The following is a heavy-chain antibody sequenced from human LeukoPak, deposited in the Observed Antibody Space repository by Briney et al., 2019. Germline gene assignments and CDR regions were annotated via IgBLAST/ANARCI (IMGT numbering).Heavy chain of an antibody. CDR2: IYSGGST. J-gene: IGHJ3*02. Sequence: PGGSLRLSCAASGFTVSSNYMSWVRQAPGKGLELVSVIYSGGSTYYADSVKGRFTISRDNSKNTLYLQMSSLRAEDTAVYYCARAPQYCGGDCYSDDAFDIWGQGTMVTASS. CDR1: GFTVSSNY. D-gene: IGHD2-21*02. V-gene: IGHV3-66*01. CDR3: ARAPQYCGGDCYSDDAFDI.